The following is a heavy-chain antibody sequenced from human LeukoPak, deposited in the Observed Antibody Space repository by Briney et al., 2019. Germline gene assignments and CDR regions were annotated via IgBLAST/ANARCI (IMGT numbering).Heavy chain of an antibody. J-gene: IGHJ4*02. Sequence: ASVKVSCKASGYTFTGYYMHWVRPAPGQGLEWMGWINPNSGGTNYAQKFQGRVTMTRDTSISTAYMELSRLRSDDTAVYYCARDPLDSSSWYSYFDYWGQGTLVTVSS. CDR2: INPNSGGT. CDR3: ARDPLDSSSWYSYFDY. V-gene: IGHV1-2*02. D-gene: IGHD6-13*01. CDR1: GYTFTGYY.